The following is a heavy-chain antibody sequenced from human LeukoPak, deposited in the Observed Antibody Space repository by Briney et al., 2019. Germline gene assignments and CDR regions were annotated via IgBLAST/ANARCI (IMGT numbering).Heavy chain of an antibody. V-gene: IGHV3-7*01. CDR3: ARRGVSSTSCWYY. CDR2: INQDGSEK. Sequence: GGSLRLSCAASGFTFSSYWMSWVRQAPGKGLEWVANINQDGSEKYYVDSVKGRFTISRDNAKNSLYLQMNSLRAEDTAVYYCARRGVSSTSCWYYWGQGTLVTVSS. J-gene: IGHJ4*02. D-gene: IGHD2-2*01. CDR1: GFTFSSYW.